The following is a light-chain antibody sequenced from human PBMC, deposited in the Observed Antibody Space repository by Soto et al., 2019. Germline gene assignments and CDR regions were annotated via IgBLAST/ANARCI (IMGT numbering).Light chain of an antibody. CDR1: QTIGTY. V-gene: IGKV1-39*01. Sequence: DIQMTQSPSSLSASVGDRVTITCRASQTIGTYLNWYQQPPGKAPKLLIYVASSLQSGVPSRFSGRGSGTDFTITISSLQPEDFATNYCHQSFTTPFPFGPGTTVAIK. CDR3: HQSFTTPFP. J-gene: IGKJ3*01. CDR2: VAS.